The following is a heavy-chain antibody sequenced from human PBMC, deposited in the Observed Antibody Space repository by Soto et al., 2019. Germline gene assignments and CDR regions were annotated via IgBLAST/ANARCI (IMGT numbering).Heavy chain of an antibody. J-gene: IGHJ4*02. CDR2: ITGSSEIT. CDR3: ARDCARTSCSVWKL. V-gene: IGHV3-23*01. D-gene: IGHD2-2*01. Sequence: EVQLLESGGGLVQPGESLRLSCAASGFTFSNYAMTWVRQAPGKGLEWVSGITGSSEITYYADSVKGRFTISRDNSKNTVSLQMNGLRAEDSAVYYCARDCARTSCSVWKLWGQGTLVTVSP. CDR1: GFTFSNYA.